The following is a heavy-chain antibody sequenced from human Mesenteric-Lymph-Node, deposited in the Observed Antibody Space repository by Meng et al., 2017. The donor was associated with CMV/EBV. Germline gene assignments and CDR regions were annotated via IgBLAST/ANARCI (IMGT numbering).Heavy chain of an antibody. CDR3: ARDETERSNFDY. V-gene: IGHV6-1*01. D-gene: IGHD5-24*01. Sequence: GARLSSHRAAWNWIRQSPSRGLEWLGRTYFRSKWYHDYAVSVKGRVTINPDTSKNQFSLQLNSVTPEDTAVYFCARDETERSNFDYWGQGTLVTVSS. J-gene: IGHJ4*02. CDR1: GARLSSHRAA. CDR2: TYFRSKWYH.